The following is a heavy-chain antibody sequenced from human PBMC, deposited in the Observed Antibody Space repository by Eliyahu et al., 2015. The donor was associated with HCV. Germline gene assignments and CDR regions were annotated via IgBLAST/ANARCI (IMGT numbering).Heavy chain of an antibody. CDR3: AGGGNSWFDP. CDR2: ISSSGTYL. J-gene: IGHJ5*02. CDR1: GFTFKTYT. D-gene: IGHD2/OR15-2a*01. V-gene: IGHV3-21*01. Sequence: EVVLVESGGGLVRPGGSLRLSCTASGFTFKTYTMHWFRQAPGKGLEWVSSISSSGTYLYYADSVKGRFTISRDNVKNSLYLQINSLRAEDTAVYYCAGGGNSWFDPWGQGTLVTVSS.